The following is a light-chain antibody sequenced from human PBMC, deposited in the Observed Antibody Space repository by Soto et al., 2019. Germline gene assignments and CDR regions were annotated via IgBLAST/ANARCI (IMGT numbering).Light chain of an antibody. J-gene: IGLJ2*01. CDR2: SDH. CDR3: ASWDDRLNGLL. Sequence: QSVLTQPLSTSGTPGQRVTISCSGSFSNIGSKTVNWYQHPPGAAPKLVIYSDHHRPSGVPDRFSGSKSGTSAYLAISGLQSEDEADYYCASWDDRLNGLLFGGGTKLTVL. CDR1: FSNIGSKT. V-gene: IGLV1-44*01.